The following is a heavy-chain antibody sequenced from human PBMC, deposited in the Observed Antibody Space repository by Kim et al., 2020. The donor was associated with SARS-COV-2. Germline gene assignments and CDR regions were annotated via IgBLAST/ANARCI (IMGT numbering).Heavy chain of an antibody. CDR3: ARDKYDYVWGSYPTNGEDAFDI. CDR2: INWNGGST. Sequence: GGSLRLSCAASGLTFDDYGMSWVRQAPGKGLEWVSGINWNGGSTGYADSVKGRFTISRDNAKNSLYLQMNSLRAEDTALYYCARDKYDYVWGSYPTNGEDAFDIWGQGTMVTVSS. CDR1: GLTFDDYG. J-gene: IGHJ3*02. D-gene: IGHD3-16*02. V-gene: IGHV3-20*04.